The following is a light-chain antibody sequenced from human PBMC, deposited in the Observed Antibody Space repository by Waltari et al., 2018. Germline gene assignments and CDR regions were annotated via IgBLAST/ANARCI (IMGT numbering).Light chain of an antibody. CDR2: EVT. CDR3: NSYAGSNNNV. V-gene: IGLV2-8*01. CDR1: SNDVGAYNY. J-gene: IGLJ1*01. Sequence: QSALTQPPSASGSPGQSVTISCTGTSNDVGAYNYVSWYQQHPGKAPKLMIYEVTKRHSGGPDRFSGSKSGNTASLTVSGLQAEDEADYYCNSYAGSNNNVFGTGTKVTVL.